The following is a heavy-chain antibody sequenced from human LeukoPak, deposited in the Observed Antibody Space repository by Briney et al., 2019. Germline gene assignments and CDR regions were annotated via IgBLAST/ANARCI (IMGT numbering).Heavy chain of an antibody. J-gene: IGHJ4*01. CDR1: GDSVSSKSAA. V-gene: IGHV6-1*01. CDR2: TYYRSKWYR. Sequence: SQTLSLTCAISGDSVSSKSAAWNWIRQSPSRGLEWLGRTYYRSKWYREYVVSVKGRITINPDTSKNQFSLQLNSVTPEDTAVYYCARSAAGSVDYWGQGTLVTVSS. CDR3: ARSAAGSVDY. D-gene: IGHD6-13*01.